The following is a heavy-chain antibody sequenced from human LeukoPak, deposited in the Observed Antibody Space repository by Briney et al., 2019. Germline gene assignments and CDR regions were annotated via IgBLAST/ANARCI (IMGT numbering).Heavy chain of an antibody. J-gene: IGHJ6*02. D-gene: IGHD5-18*01. V-gene: IGHV4-4*02. CDR1: GVSISSSNW. CDR3: ARSPRAYRYYYYGMDV. CDR2: IYHSGST. Sequence: SETLSLTCAVSGVSISSSNWWSWVRQPPGKGLGWIGEIYHSGSTNYNPSLKSRVTISVDKSKNQFSLKLSSVTAADTAVYYCARSPRAYRYYYYGMDVWGQGTTVTVPS.